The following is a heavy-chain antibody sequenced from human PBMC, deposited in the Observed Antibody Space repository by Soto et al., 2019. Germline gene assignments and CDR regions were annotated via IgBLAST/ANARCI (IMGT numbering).Heavy chain of an antibody. CDR1: GGSISSSSYY. J-gene: IGHJ4*02. Sequence: QLQLQESGPGLVKPSETLSLTCTVSGGSISSSSYYWGWIRQPQGKGLEWIGSTYYSGSTYYNPSLKSRVTISVDTSKNQFSLKLSSVTAADTAVYYCARLADCSSTSCSTPTFDYWGQGTLVTVSS. D-gene: IGHD2-2*01. CDR2: TYYSGST. V-gene: IGHV4-39*01. CDR3: ARLADCSSTSCSTPTFDY.